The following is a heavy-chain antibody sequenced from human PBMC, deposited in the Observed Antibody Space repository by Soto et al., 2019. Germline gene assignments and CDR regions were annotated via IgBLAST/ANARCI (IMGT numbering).Heavy chain of an antibody. CDR1: GGSISTYY. V-gene: IGHV4-59*08. J-gene: IGHJ2*01. CDR2: LSDSGNT. Sequence: QVQLQESGPGLVKPSETLSLTCTVSGGSISTYYWSWIRQPPGKRLEWIGCLSDSGNTAFNPYLKSRVTMSLDTSNNQFSLKLASVTASDTAVYYCARRGYFDRWGRGTLVTVSS. CDR3: ARRGYFDR.